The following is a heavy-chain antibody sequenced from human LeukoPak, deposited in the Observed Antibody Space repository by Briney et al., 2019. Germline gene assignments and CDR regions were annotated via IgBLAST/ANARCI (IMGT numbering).Heavy chain of an antibody. CDR2: IKSKTDGGTT. Sequence: GGSLRPSCAASGFTFSHAWMSWVRQAPGKGLEWVGRIKSKTDGGTTDYAAPVKGRLTISRDDSKNTLYLQVNSLKTEDTAVYYCTGQVQMATILWGQGTLVTVSS. D-gene: IGHD5-24*01. CDR3: TGQVQMATIL. CDR1: GFTFSHAW. V-gene: IGHV3-15*05. J-gene: IGHJ4*02.